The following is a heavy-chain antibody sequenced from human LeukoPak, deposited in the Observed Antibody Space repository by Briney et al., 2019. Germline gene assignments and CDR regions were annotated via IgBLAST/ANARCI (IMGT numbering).Heavy chain of an antibody. D-gene: IGHD3-3*01. CDR1: GGSISSYY. J-gene: IGHJ4*02. CDR2: IYTSGST. Sequence: SETLSLTCTVSGGSISSYYWSWIRQPAGKGLEWIGRIYTSGSTNYNPSLKSRVTISVDTSKNQFSLKLSSVTAADTAVYYCAREGVSWYYDFWSGYLIDYWGQGTLVTVSS. CDR3: AREGVSWYYDFWSGYLIDY. V-gene: IGHV4-4*07.